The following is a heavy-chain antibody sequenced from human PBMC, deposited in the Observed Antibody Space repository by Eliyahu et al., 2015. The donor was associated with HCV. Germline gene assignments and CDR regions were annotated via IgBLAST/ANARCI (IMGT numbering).Heavy chain of an antibody. CDR3: TPDIAAADYGMDV. Sequence: EWVGRIKSKTDGGTTDYAAPVKGRFTISRDDSKNTLYLQMNSLKTEDTAVYYCTPDIAAADYGMDVWGQGTTVTVSS. V-gene: IGHV3-15*01. D-gene: IGHD6-13*01. CDR2: IKSKTDGGTT. J-gene: IGHJ6*02.